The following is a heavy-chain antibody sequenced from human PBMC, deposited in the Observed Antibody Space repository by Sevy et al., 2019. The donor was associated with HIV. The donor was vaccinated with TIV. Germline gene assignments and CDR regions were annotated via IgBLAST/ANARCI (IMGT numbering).Heavy chain of an antibody. J-gene: IGHJ3*02. CDR2: IYYSGNT. CDR1: GGSISSSSFY. Sequence: SETLSLTCTVSGGSISSSSFYWGWIRQPPGKGLEWIGSIYYSGNTNYNPSLKSRVTISVDMSKNQFSLKLSSVTAAGTAVYYCGRHGWESGYYYATGAFDIWGQGTMVTVSS. D-gene: IGHD3-22*01. V-gene: IGHV4-39*01. CDR3: GRHGWESGYYYATGAFDI.